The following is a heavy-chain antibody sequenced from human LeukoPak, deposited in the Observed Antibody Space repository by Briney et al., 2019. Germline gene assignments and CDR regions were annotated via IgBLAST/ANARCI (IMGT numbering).Heavy chain of an antibody. CDR1: GGTFSSYA. V-gene: IGHV1-69*01. CDR3: ARDQGTIFGVAPMVYFDY. D-gene: IGHD3-3*01. J-gene: IGHJ4*02. CDR2: IIPIFGTA. Sequence: GASVKVCCKASGGTFSSYAISWVRQAPGQGLEWMGGIIPIFGTANYAQKFQGRVTITADESTSTAYMELSSLRSEDTAVYYCARDQGTIFGVAPMVYFDYWGQGTLVTVSS.